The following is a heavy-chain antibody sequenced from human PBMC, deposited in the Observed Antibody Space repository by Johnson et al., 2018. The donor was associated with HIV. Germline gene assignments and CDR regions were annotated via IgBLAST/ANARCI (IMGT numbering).Heavy chain of an antibody. V-gene: IGHV3-53*01. CDR2: IYSGGST. CDR3: VRGGAVAPSSGFDI. CDR1: GFTVRSNY. Sequence: VQLVESGGGLVQPGGSLRLSCAASGFTVRSNYMSWVRQAPGKGLEWVSVIYSGGSTNYADSVKGRFTISRDISKNTLYLQMNSLRAEDTAVYYCVRGGAVAPSSGFDIWGQGTKVTVSS. J-gene: IGHJ3*02. D-gene: IGHD6-19*01.